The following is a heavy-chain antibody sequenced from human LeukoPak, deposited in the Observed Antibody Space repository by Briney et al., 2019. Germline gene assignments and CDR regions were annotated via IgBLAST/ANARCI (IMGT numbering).Heavy chain of an antibody. CDR3: ARVAAPVVVVPAALNRFDP. V-gene: IGHV3-11*01. J-gene: IGHJ5*02. CDR1: GFTFSDYY. Sequence: PGGSLRLSCAASGFTFSDYYMSWIRQAPGKGLEWVSYISSSGSTIYYADSVKGRFTISRDNAKNSLYLQMNSLRAEDTAVYYCARVAAPVVVVPAALNRFDPWGQGTLVTVSS. CDR2: ISSSGSTI. D-gene: IGHD2-2*01.